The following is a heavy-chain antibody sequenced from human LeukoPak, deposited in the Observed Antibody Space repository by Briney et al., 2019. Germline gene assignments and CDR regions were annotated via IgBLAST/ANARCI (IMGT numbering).Heavy chain of an antibody. CDR2: ISSSSSTI. CDR1: GFTFSSYS. J-gene: IGHJ4*02. Sequence: GGSLRLSCAASGFTFSSYSMNWVRQAPGQGLEWVSYISSSSSTIYYADSVKGRFTISRDNAKNSLYLHMNSLRDEDTAVYYCAREAGGDHWGQGTLVTVSS. V-gene: IGHV3-48*02. CDR3: AREAGGDH. D-gene: IGHD1-26*01.